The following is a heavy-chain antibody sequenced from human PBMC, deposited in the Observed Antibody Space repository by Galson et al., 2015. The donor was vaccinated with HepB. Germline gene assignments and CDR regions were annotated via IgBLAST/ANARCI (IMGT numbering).Heavy chain of an antibody. Sequence: SLRLSCAASGFTFSNYVMHWIRQAPGKGLEWVSTISSSGVTTYYADSVKGRFTISRDNSKNTVYLQMNSLRADDTAVYYCANPPYPYYYETTGYWYYFDYWGQGTMVTVSS. V-gene: IGHV3-23*01. CDR3: ANPPYPYYYETTGYWYYFDY. CDR2: ISSSGVTT. D-gene: IGHD3-22*01. CDR1: GFTFSNYV. J-gene: IGHJ4*03.